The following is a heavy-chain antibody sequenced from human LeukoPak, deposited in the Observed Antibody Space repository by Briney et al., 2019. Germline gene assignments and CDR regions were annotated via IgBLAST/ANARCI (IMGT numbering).Heavy chain of an antibody. CDR1: GFTFSSYS. Sequence: GGSLRLSCAASGFTFSSYSMNWVRQAPGKGLEWVSYISSSSSTIYYADSVKGRFTISRDNAKNSLYLQMNSLRAEDTAVYYCAREQLSYYYYYMDVWGKGTTVTVSS. CDR2: ISSSSSTI. CDR3: AREQLSYYYYYMDV. D-gene: IGHD5-18*01. J-gene: IGHJ6*03. V-gene: IGHV3-48*01.